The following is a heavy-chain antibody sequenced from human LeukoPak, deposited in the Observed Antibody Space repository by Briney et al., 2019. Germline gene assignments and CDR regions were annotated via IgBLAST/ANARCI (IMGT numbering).Heavy chain of an antibody. V-gene: IGHV1-2*02. CDR3: ARVDGYGVFGFDY. Sequence: ALVKVSCKASGYTFTGYYMHWVRQAPGQGLEWMGWINPNSGGTNYAQKFQGRVTITRDTSISTAYMELSRLRSDDTALYYCARVDGYGVFGFDYWGQGTLVTVSS. CDR1: GYTFTGYY. D-gene: IGHD5-18*01. CDR2: INPNSGGT. J-gene: IGHJ4*02.